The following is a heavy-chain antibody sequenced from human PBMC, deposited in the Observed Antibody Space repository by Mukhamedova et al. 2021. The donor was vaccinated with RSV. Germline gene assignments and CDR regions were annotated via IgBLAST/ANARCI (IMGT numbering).Heavy chain of an antibody. CDR3: ARWRALGYCSGGSCYSSYFDY. Sequence: GRINPNSGGTNYAQKFQGRVTMTRDTSISTAYMELSRLRSDDTAVYYCARWRALGYCSGGSCYSSYFDYWGQGTLVTVSS. J-gene: IGHJ4*02. D-gene: IGHD2-15*01. CDR2: INPNSGGT. V-gene: IGHV1-2*06.